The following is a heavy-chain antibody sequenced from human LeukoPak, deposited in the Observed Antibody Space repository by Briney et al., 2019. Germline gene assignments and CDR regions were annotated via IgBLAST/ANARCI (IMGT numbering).Heavy chain of an antibody. J-gene: IGHJ4*02. CDR2: INHSGST. V-gene: IGHV4-34*01. CDR1: GGSFSGYY. D-gene: IGHD3-3*01. CDR3: ASTYYDFWSGYYRRNSIDY. Sequence: SETLSLTCAVYGGSFSGYYWSWIRQPPGKELEWIGEINHSGSTNYNPSLKSRVTISVDTSKNQFSLKLSSVTAADTAVYYCASTYYDFWSGYYRRNSIDYWGQGTLVTVSS.